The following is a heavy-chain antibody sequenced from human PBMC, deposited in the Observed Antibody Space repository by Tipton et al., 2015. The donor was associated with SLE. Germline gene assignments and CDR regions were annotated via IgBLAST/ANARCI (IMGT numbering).Heavy chain of an antibody. Sequence: LRLSCATSGFTFSNAWMSWVRQAPGKGLEWIGYIYYSRHTNYNPSLESRVTISIDTSKNQLSLKLTSVTAADTAVYYCARGSVVADDYWGQGTLVTVSS. CDR2: IYYSRHT. J-gene: IGHJ4*01. D-gene: IGHD2-15*01. V-gene: IGHV4-59*01. CDR3: ARGSVVADDY. CDR1: GFTFSNAW.